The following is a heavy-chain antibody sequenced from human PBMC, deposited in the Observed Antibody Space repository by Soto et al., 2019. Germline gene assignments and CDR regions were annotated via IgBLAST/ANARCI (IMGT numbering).Heavy chain of an antibody. V-gene: IGHV1-18*01. J-gene: IGHJ4*02. CDR1: GYTFTSYG. CDR2: ISAYNGNT. CDR3: AREDPSSFGYG. D-gene: IGHD5-18*01. Sequence: ASVKVSCKASGYTFTSYGISWVRQAPGQGLEWMGWISAYNGNTNYAQKLQGRVTISRDNSKSTLYLQMNSLRAEGTAVYYCAREDPSSFGYGWGQGTLVTVSS.